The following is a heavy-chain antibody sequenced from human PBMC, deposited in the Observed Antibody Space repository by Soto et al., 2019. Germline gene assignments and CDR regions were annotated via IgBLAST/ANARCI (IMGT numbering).Heavy chain of an antibody. CDR3: ARVRSCLSSSCLDYGMDV. J-gene: IGHJ6*02. D-gene: IGHD2-2*01. V-gene: IGHV1-69*01. Sequence: VQLVQSGAEVRKPGSSVKVSCKASGGDFKNFIIAWVRQAPGHGLEWMGGVIPIFGTPNFVQKFQDRVTITADQATSTTSMELRSLRPEDTDVYYCARVRSCLSSSCLDYGMDVWGQGTTVIVSS. CDR2: VIPIFGTP. CDR1: GGDFKNFI.